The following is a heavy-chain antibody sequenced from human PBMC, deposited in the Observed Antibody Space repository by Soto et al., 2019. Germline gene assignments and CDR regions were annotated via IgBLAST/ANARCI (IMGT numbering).Heavy chain of an antibody. Sequence: ASSLRLSCVASGFSFSNYNMNCVLQATGTGLEWVATMSADNINKTYYAASLKCRLTISRDSSRNTLYLRMDSLRAEDSALYYCAPASDRGIGDVLLDFWGHGTLVTVSS. V-gene: IGHV3-21*04. J-gene: IGHJ4*01. CDR1: GFSFSNYN. D-gene: IGHD3-10*01. CDR3: APASDRGIGDVLLDF. CDR2: MSADNINKT.